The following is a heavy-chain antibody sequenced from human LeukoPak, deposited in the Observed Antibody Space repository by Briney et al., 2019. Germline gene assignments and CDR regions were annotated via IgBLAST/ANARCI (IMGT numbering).Heavy chain of an antibody. J-gene: IGHJ4*02. CDR3: ARGMGRFCTSSSCYLSFVY. Sequence: SETLFLTCNVSGSSISNGFFWAWIRQSPGKGLEWIGSIQNGGDSYYNPSLKSRTTMSVDTSKNQFSLKLTSVTAADTAVFYCARGMGRFCTSSSCYLSFVYWGQGTLVTVSS. CDR1: GSSISNGFF. V-gene: IGHV4-38-2*02. CDR2: IQNGGDS. D-gene: IGHD2-2*01.